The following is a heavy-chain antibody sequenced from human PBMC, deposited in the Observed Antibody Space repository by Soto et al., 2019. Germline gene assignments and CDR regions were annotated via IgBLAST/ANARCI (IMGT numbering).Heavy chain of an antibody. CDR1: GGSISSYY. CDR3: ARYSRPLYGVATSLDY. CDR2: IYYSGST. J-gene: IGHJ4*02. Sequence: SETLSLTCTVSGGSISSYYWSWIRQPPGKGLEWIGYIYYSGSTNYNPSLKSRVTISVDTSKNQFSLKLSSVTAADTAVYYCARYSRPLYGVATSLDYWGQGTLVTVSS. D-gene: IGHD5-12*01. V-gene: IGHV4-59*01.